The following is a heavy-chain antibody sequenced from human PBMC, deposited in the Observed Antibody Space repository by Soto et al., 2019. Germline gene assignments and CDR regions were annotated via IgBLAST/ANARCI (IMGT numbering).Heavy chain of an antibody. D-gene: IGHD3-10*01. V-gene: IGHV3-30-3*01. CDR2: ISYDGSNK. J-gene: IGHJ5*02. Sequence: PGGSLRLSCAASGFTLSDYPMHWVRQAPGKGLEWVCLISYDGSNKYYSDSVRGRFTISRDNSKNTLFLQMNSLRLDDTAVYYCATVPRGPSDPWGQGTLVTISS. CDR1: GFTLSDYP. CDR3: ATVPRGPSDP.